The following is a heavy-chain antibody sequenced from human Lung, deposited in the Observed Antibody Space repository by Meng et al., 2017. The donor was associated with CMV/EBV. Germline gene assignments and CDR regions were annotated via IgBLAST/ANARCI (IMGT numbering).Heavy chain of an antibody. V-gene: IGHV3-9*01. CDR3: AKDTGYDSSGHGYFDY. Sequence: XAAFRFTFDYFAMHWVRQAPGKGLEWVSGISWNSGTIGYADSVKGRFTISRDNAKNSLYLQMNSLRADDTALYYCAKDTGYDSSGHGYFDYWGQGXLLTVSS. CDR1: RFTFDYFA. J-gene: IGHJ4*02. CDR2: ISWNSGTI. D-gene: IGHD3-22*01.